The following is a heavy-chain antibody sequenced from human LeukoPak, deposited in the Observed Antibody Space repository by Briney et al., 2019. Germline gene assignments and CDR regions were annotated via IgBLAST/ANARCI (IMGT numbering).Heavy chain of an antibody. D-gene: IGHD6-19*01. CDR2: INPDSGGT. CDR3: AREYSSGWYVRGYFDY. J-gene: IGHJ4*02. V-gene: IGHV1-2*02. CDR1: GYTFTSYD. Sequence: ASVKVSCKASGYTFTSYDINWVRQAPGQGLEWMGWINPDSGGTNYAQKFQGRVTMTRDTSISTAYMELSRLRSDDTAVYYCAREYSSGWYVRGYFDYWGQGTLVTVSS.